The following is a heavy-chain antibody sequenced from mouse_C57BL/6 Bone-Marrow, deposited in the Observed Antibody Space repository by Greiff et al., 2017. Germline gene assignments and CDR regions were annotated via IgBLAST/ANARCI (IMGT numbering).Heavy chain of an antibody. V-gene: IGHV1-50*01. Sequence: QVQLQQPGAELVKPGASVKLSCKASGYTFTSYWMQWVKQRPGQGLEWIGEIDPSDSYTNYNQKLKGKATLTGDTSSSTAYMQLSSLTSEDSAVYDCASYYGSSYWYFDVWGTGTTVTVSS. CDR2: IDPSDSYT. CDR3: ASYYGSSYWYFDV. CDR1: GYTFTSYW. D-gene: IGHD1-1*01. J-gene: IGHJ1*03.